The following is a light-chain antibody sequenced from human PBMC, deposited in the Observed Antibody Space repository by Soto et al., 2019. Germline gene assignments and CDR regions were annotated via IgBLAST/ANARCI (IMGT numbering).Light chain of an antibody. CDR1: QDISSY. Sequence: DIQLTQSPSSLSSSIGDRVTITCRASQDISSYLNWYQQKPGRAPNLLIYGASTLQCGVPSRFSGRASGTEFTLTISGRQPEDVATYYRQQTYRSVTFGPGTRLE. J-gene: IGKJ5*01. CDR2: GAS. V-gene: IGKV1-39*01. CDR3: QQTYRSVT.